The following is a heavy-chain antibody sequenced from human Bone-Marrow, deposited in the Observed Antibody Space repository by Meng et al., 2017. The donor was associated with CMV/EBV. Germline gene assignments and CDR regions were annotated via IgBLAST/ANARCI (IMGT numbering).Heavy chain of an antibody. CDR1: GFTFSDHY. CDR2: TRNKARSYTT. D-gene: IGHD2-21*01. J-gene: IGHJ6*02. Sequence: GGSLRLSCAASGFTFSDHYMDWVRQAPGKGLEWVGRTRNKARSYTTEYAASVKGRFTISRDDSQNSLYLQMNSLKIEDTAIYYCARVTGISWGYGLDVWGQGTTVTVSS. V-gene: IGHV3-72*01. CDR3: ARVTGISWGYGLDV.